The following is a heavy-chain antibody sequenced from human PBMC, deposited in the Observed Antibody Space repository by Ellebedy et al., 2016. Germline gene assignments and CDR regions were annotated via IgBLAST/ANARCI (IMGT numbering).Heavy chain of an antibody. J-gene: IGHJ6*02. CDR3: ASRALAVAGTDPPRDYYYAMDV. Sequence: GGSLRLSCAASGFTVSGNYMSWVRQAPGKGLEWVSTLYSGGTILYADSVKGRFTISRDNSKKSLFLQMNSLTTEDTAVYYCASRALAVAGTDPPRDYYYAMDVWGQGTTVTVSS. CDR1: GFTVSGNY. CDR2: LYSGGTI. V-gene: IGHV3-66*01. D-gene: IGHD6-19*01.